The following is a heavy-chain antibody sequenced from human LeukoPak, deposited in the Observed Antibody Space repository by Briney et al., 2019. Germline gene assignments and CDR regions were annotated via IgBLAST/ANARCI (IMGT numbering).Heavy chain of an antibody. CDR2: IKQDGSEK. CDR3: ARGARFLEWQSKGYYFDY. J-gene: IGHJ4*02. Sequence: GGSLRLSCAASGFTFSSYWMSWVRQAPGKGLEWVANIKQDGSEKYYVDSVKGRFTISRDNAKNSLYLQMNSLRAEDTAVYYCARGARFLEWQSKGYYFDYWGQGTLVTVSS. CDR1: GFTFSSYW. D-gene: IGHD3-3*01. V-gene: IGHV3-7*04.